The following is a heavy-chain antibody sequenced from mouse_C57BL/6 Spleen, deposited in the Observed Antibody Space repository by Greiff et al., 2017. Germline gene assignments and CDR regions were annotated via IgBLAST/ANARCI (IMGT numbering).Heavy chain of an antibody. Sequence: QVQLQQPGTELVKPGASGYTFTSYWMHWVKQRPGQGLEWIGNINPSNGGTNYNEKFKSKATLTVDKSSSTAYMQRSSLTSEDSAVYYCSSLYYGRDHAWFAYWGQGTLVTVSA. J-gene: IGHJ3*01. CDR1: GYTFTSYW. V-gene: IGHV1-53*01. D-gene: IGHD1-1*01. CDR2: INPSNGGT. CDR3: SSLYYGRDHAWFAY.